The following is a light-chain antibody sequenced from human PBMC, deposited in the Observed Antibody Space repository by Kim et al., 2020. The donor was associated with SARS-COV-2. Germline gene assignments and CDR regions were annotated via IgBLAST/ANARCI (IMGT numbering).Light chain of an antibody. J-gene: IGKJ1*01. CDR1: QSVSSSY. Sequence: EIVLTQSPGTLSLSPGERATLSCRASQSVSSSYLAWYQQKPGQPPRLLIYGASSRATGIPDRFSGSGSGTDFTLTISRLEPEDLAVYYCQHYGSSPRTFGQGTKVEIK. CDR2: GAS. V-gene: IGKV3-20*01. CDR3: QHYGSSPRT.